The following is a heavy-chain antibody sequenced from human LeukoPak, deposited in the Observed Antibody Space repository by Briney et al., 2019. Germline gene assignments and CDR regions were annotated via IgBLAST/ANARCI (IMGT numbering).Heavy chain of an antibody. CDR2: IYSSGST. CDR1: GGSISSYY. J-gene: IGHJ2*01. CDR3: ARGQYHLLYWYFDL. V-gene: IGHV4-4*07. Sequence: SETLSLTCTASGGSISSYYWSWIRQPAGKGLEWIGRIYSSGSTNYNPSLMSRVTMSVDTSKNQFSLKLSSVTAADTAVYYCARGQYHLLYWYFDLWGRGTLVTVSS. D-gene: IGHD2-2*01.